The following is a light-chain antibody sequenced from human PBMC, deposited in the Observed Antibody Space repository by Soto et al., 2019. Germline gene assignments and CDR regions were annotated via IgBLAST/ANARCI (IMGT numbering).Light chain of an antibody. CDR1: QNIDNY. CDR3: QQSSNIPWT. CDR2: STS. J-gene: IGKJ1*01. V-gene: IGKV1-39*01. Sequence: IQLTQSPSSLSASVGDRVTVSCRSSQNIDNYLNWYVQRPGKAPELLIYSTSNLKSGVPSRFRGSGSGTDLSLTINSLQSEDVATYYCQQSSNIPWTFGQGTKVAIK.